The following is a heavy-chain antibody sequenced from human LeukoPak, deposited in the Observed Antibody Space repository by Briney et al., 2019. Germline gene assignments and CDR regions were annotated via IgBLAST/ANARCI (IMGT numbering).Heavy chain of an antibody. CDR2: IHHSETT. CDR1: DYSISSGYY. V-gene: IGHV4-38-2*02. CDR3: ARAITYYYGSGSYHFDY. D-gene: IGHD3-10*01. J-gene: IGHJ4*02. Sequence: SETLSLTCTVSDYSISSGYYWGWIRQPPGKGLEWIGSIHHSETTYHNPSLKSRVTISVDTSKNQFSLKLSSVTAADTAVYYCARAITYYYGSGSYHFDYWGQGTLVTVSS.